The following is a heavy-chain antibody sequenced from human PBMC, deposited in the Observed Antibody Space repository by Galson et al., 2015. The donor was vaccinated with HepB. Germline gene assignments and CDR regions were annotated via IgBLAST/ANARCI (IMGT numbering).Heavy chain of an antibody. CDR1: GYTFTSYA. CDR2: INAGNGNT. Sequence: SVKVSCKASGYTFTSYAMHWVRQAPGQRLEWMGWINAGNGNTKYSQKFQGRVTITRDTSASTAYMELSSLRSEDTAVYYCARDLMEVVVPAANNWFDPWGQGTLVTVSS. CDR3: ARDLMEVVVPAANNWFDP. D-gene: IGHD2-2*01. J-gene: IGHJ5*02. V-gene: IGHV1-3*01.